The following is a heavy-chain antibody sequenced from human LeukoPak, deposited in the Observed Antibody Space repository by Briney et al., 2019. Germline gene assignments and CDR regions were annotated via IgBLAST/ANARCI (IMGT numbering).Heavy chain of an antibody. D-gene: IGHD5-18*01. Sequence: QTGGSLRLSCAASGFTFSSYGMHWLRQAPGKGLEWVAFIRYDGSNKYYADSVKGRFTISRDNSKNTLYLQMNSLRAEDTALYYCAKDQAWIQLWLRKAGLDYWGQGTLVTVSS. CDR1: GFTFSSYG. J-gene: IGHJ4*02. CDR2: IRYDGSNK. V-gene: IGHV3-30*02. CDR3: AKDQAWIQLWLRKAGLDY.